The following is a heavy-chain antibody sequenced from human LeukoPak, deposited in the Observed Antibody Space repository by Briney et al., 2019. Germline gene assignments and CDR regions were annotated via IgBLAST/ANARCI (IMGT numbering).Heavy chain of an antibody. CDR2: INPTSGGT. Sequence: GASVKVSCKASRYTFAGYYMHWVRQAPGQGLEWMGWINPTSGGTNYAQKFQGRVTMTRDTSISTAYIELSRLRSDDTAVYYCAILGDIIITFGGVVFDYWGQRTLVTVPS. CDR3: AILGDIIITFGGVVFDY. CDR1: RYTFAGYY. D-gene: IGHD3-16*01. J-gene: IGHJ4*02. V-gene: IGHV1-2*02.